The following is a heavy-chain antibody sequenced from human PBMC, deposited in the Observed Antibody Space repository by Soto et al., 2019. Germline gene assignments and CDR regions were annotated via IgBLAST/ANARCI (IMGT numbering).Heavy chain of an antibody. D-gene: IGHD3-10*01. J-gene: IGHJ6*02. CDR2: INHSGST. CDR1: GGSFSGYY. CDR3: ARGFTMVRGVNPALGYYYGMDV. Sequence: SETLSLTCAVYGGSFSGYYWSWIRQPPGKGLEWIGEINHSGSTNYNPSLKSRVTISVDTPKNQFSLKLSSVTAADTAVYYCARGFTMVRGVNPALGYYYGMDVWGQGATVTVSS. V-gene: IGHV4-34*01.